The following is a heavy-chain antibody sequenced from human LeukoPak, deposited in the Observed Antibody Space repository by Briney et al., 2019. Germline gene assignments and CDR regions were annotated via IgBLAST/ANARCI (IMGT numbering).Heavy chain of an antibody. CDR1: GGSFSGYY. CDR2: INHSGST. J-gene: IGHJ4*02. CDR3: ARDPQGDYSNC. V-gene: IGHV4-34*01. Sequence: KPSETLSLTCAVYGGSFSGYYWSWIRQPPGKGLEWIGEINHSGSTNYNPSLKSRVTISVDTSKNQFSLKLSSVTAADTAVYYCARDPQGDYSNCWGQGTLVTVSS. D-gene: IGHD4-17*01.